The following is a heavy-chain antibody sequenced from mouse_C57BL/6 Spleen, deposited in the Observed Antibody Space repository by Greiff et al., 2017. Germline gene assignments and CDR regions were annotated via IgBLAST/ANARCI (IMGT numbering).Heavy chain of an antibody. CDR1: GYTFTDYY. Sequence: VQLKESGPELVKPGASVKISCKASGYTFTDYYMNWVKQSHGKSLEWIGDINPNNGGTSYNQKFKGKATLTVDKSSSTAYMELRSLTSEDSAVYYCASPNLSTMVTGDWFAYWGQGTLVTVSA. CDR2: INPNNGGT. D-gene: IGHD2-2*01. CDR3: ASPNLSTMVTGDWFAY. J-gene: IGHJ3*01. V-gene: IGHV1-26*01.